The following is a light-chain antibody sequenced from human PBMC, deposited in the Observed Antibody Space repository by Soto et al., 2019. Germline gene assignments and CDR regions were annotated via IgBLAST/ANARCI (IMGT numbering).Light chain of an antibody. CDR1: QAIHSY. Sequence: DIQMTQSPSSLSASVRDRVTSTCRASQAIHSYLNWYQQKPGKAPNLLIFATSTLQSGVPSRFSGSGSGTDFTLTISSLQPEDFATYYCQQRDTFGPGTKVDIK. CDR3: QQRDT. J-gene: IGKJ3*01. CDR2: ATS. V-gene: IGKV1-39*01.